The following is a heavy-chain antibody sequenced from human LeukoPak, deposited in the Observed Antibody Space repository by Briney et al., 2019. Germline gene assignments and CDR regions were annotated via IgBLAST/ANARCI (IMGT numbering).Heavy chain of an antibody. V-gene: IGHV3-33*06. Sequence: PGGSLRLSCAASGFTFRTYGMHWVRQAPGKGLEWAAVIWYDGSNKYYADSMTGRFTISRDNSKNTLYLQMNSLRAEDTAVYFCAKANGYNNYYFDYWGQGTLVTVSS. CDR3: AKANGYNNYYFDY. J-gene: IGHJ4*02. CDR1: GFTFRTYG. D-gene: IGHD5-24*01. CDR2: IWYDGSNK.